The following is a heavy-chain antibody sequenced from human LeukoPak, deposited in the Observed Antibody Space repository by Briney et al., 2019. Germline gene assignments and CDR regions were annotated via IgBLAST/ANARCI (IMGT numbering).Heavy chain of an antibody. CDR3: AKDSWHSGGYR. CDR2: IRYDGSKE. CDR1: GFTFSSYD. D-gene: IGHD1-26*01. V-gene: IGHV3-30*02. Sequence: GGSLRLSCAASGFTFSSYDMHWVRQAPGKGLEWVAFIRYDGSKEYYADSVKGRFTISRDNSKNTLYLQMNSLRVEDTAVYYCAKDSWHSGGYRWGQGTLVTVSS. J-gene: IGHJ5*02.